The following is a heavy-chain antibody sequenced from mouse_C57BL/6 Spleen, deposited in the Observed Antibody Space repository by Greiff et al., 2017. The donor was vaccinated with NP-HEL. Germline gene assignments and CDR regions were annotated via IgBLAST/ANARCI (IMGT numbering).Heavy chain of an antibody. CDR3: TSYGSSYYFDY. CDR1: GYTFTDYE. Sequence: VKLMASGAELVRPGASVTLSCKASGYTFTDYEMHWVKQTPVHGLEWIGAIDPETGGTAYNQKFKGKAILTADKSSSTAYMELRSLTSEDSAVYYCTSYGSSYYFDYWGQGTTLTVSS. V-gene: IGHV1-15*01. CDR2: IDPETGGT. J-gene: IGHJ2*01. D-gene: IGHD1-1*01.